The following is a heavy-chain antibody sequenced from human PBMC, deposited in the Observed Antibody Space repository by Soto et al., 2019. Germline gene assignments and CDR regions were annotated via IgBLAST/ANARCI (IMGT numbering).Heavy chain of an antibody. CDR1: GFTFSSYA. J-gene: IGHJ5*02. CDR3: AKIAYYDILSGSRKYNWFDP. V-gene: IGHV3-23*01. D-gene: IGHD3-9*01. CDR2: ISGGGGSI. Sequence: EVQLLESGGGLVQPGGSLRLSCAASGFTFSSYAMTWVRKAPGKGLEWVSGISGGGGSIYYADSVKGRFTISRDNSKNTLYLQMNSLRAGDTAVYYCAKIAYYDILSGSRKYNWFDPWGQGTLVTVSS.